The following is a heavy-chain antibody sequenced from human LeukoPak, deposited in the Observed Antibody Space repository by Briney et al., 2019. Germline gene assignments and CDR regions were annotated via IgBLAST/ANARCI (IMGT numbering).Heavy chain of an antibody. CDR2: ISSAGTT. Sequence: GGSLRLSCAASGFTVSSSYMSWVRQAPGKGLEWVSIISSAGTTYYADSVKGRFTTSRDNSKNTVYLQVNSLRDEDTAVYYCARDLEAANTYYFDYWGQGTMVTVSS. V-gene: IGHV3-66*01. D-gene: IGHD6-13*01. CDR1: GFTVSSSY. CDR3: ARDLEAANTYYFDY. J-gene: IGHJ4*02.